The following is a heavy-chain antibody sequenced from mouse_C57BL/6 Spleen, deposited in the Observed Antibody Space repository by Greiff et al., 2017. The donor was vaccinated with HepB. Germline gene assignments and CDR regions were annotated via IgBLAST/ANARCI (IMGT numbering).Heavy chain of an antibody. D-gene: IGHD1-1*01. J-gene: IGHJ2*01. CDR2: INPNNGGT. CDR1: GYTFTDYY. Sequence: VQLQQSGPELVKPGASVKISCKASGYTFTDYYMNWVKQRHGKSLEWIGDINPNNGGTSYNQKFKGKATLTGDKSYSTAYMELRSLTSEDSAVYYCARWDPITTVVSFDYWGQGTTLTVSS. CDR3: ARWDPITTVVSFDY. V-gene: IGHV1-26*01.